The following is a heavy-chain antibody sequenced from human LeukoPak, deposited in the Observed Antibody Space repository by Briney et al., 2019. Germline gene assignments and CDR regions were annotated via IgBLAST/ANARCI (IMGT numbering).Heavy chain of an antibody. CDR3: ARDLGYCSGGSCVG. CDR2: INHSGST. V-gene: IGHV4-34*01. J-gene: IGHJ4*02. CDR1: GGSFSGYY. D-gene: IGHD2-15*01. Sequence: SETLSLTCAVYGGSFSGYYWSWIRQPPGKGLEWIGEINHSGSTNYNPSLKSRVTISVDTSKNQFSLKLSSVTAADTAVYYCARDLGYCSGGSCVGWGQGTLVTVSS.